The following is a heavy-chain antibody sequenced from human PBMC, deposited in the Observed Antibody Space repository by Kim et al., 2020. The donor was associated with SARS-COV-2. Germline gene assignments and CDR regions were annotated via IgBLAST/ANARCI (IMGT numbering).Heavy chain of an antibody. D-gene: IGHD6-19*01. V-gene: IGHV4-59*13. CDR3: ARHNSISDSSKFYYGMDV. J-gene: IGHJ6*02. CDR2: IYYSGST. CDR1: GGSISSYY. Sequence: SETLSLTCSVSGGSISSYYWSWIRQPPGKGLEWIGYIYYSGSTKYNPSLRSRVTTSVDTSKNQFSLKLSSVTAADTAVYYCARHNSISDSSKFYYGMDVWGQGTTVTVSS.